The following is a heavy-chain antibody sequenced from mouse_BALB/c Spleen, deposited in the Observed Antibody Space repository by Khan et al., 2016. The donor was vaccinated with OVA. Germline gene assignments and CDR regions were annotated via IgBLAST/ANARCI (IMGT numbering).Heavy chain of an antibody. CDR3: PRLRGNYGHNPYFVY. Sequence: EVELVESGGGLVRPGGSLKLSCAASGFSFSSYSMSWVRQTPEKRLEWVANISRGGTYTYYPDSVKGRSTISRDNAKNTLYLQMSSLKSEDTAMYYFPRLRGNYGHNPYFVYWGQGTTLTVSS. D-gene: IGHD2-1*01. CDR1: GFSFSSYS. J-gene: IGHJ2*01. V-gene: IGHV5-6-4*01. CDR2: ISRGGTYT.